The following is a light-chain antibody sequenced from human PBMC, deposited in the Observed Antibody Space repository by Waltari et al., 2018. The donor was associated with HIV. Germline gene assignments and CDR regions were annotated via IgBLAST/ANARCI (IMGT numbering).Light chain of an antibody. Sequence: QSALTQPASVSGSRGQSITISCTGTSSDVGKYNLVSWYQQHPGKAPKLIIYEVSNRPSGVSNRFSGSKSGNTASLTISGLQAEDEADYYCTSYTSTTSVMFGGGTRLTV. CDR1: SSDVGKYNL. V-gene: IGLV2-14*02. CDR2: EVS. J-gene: IGLJ3*02. CDR3: TSYTSTTSVM.